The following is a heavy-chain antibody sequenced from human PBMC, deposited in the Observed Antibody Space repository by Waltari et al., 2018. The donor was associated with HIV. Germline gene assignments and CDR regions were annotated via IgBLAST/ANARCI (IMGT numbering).Heavy chain of an antibody. CDR1: GYPCTNYD. D-gene: IGHD3-22*01. CDR2: MNPNSGNT. CDR3: ARGYSYDRSGEAFDI. V-gene: IGHV1-8*01. Sequence: QVQLVQAGAEVKKPGASVKVSCKASGYPCTNYDINWERQATGQGLEGMGWMNPNSGNTGYAQKFQGRVTMTRNTSISTAYMELSSLRSEDTAVYYCARGYSYDRSGEAFDIWGQGTMVTVSS. J-gene: IGHJ3*02.